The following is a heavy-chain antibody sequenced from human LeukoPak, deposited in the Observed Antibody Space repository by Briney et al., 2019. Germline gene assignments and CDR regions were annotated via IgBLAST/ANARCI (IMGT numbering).Heavy chain of an antibody. J-gene: IGHJ4*02. V-gene: IGHV3-23*01. CDR2: SGSTT. CDR3: TRDSSYGDYSTAFDY. D-gene: IGHD4-17*01. CDR1: VFIFSNYA. Sequence: GGSLRLSCAASVFIFSNYAMTWVRQAPGKGLEWVSSSGSTTDYSDSVKGRFTISRGNSKNTLYLQMNSLRADDTAVYYCTRDSSYGDYSTAFDYWGQGALVTVSS.